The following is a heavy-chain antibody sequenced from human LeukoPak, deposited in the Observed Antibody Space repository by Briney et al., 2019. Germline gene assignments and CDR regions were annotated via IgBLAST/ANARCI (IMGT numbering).Heavy chain of an antibody. V-gene: IGHV3-48*01. D-gene: IGHD5-18*01. Sequence: GGSLRLSCAASGFTFSTYSMNWVRQAPGKGLEWVSYISSSSSTIYYADSSKGRFTISRDNAKNSLYLQMSSLRAEDTAVYYCARANRYSYGWNYWGQGTLVTVSS. CDR1: GFTFSTYS. CDR2: ISSSSSTI. J-gene: IGHJ4*02. CDR3: ARANRYSYGWNY.